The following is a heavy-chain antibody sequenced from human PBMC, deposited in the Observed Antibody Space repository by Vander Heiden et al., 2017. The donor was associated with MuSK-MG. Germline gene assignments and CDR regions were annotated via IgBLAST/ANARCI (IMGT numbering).Heavy chain of an antibody. Sequence: DVQLLAPGGDLVQPGGSLRLSCVASGFTFSNHAMSWVRQALVRGLEWVSVISASPYATYYADSVKGRFTISRDNSRNTLYAQVNSLKSEDTAVYYCANARRYYTSSEFVGWG. CDR1: GFTFSNHA. CDR3: ANARRYYTSSEFVG. V-gene: IGHV3-23*01. J-gene: IGHJ6*01. D-gene: IGHD3-3*01. CDR2: ISASPYAT.